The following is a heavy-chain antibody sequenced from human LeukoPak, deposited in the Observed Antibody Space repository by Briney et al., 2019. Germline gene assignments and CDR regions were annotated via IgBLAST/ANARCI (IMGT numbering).Heavy chain of an antibody. V-gene: IGHV1-69*05. CDR1: GGTFSSYA. D-gene: IGHD6-13*01. Sequence: GASVEVSCKASGGTFSSYAISWVRQAPGQGLEWMGGIIPIFGTANYAQKFQGRVTITTDESTSTAYMELSSLRSEDTAVYYCARGSSSWYPLYYYYYMDVWGKGTTVTVSS. CDR2: IIPIFGTA. J-gene: IGHJ6*03. CDR3: ARGSSSWYPLYYYYYMDV.